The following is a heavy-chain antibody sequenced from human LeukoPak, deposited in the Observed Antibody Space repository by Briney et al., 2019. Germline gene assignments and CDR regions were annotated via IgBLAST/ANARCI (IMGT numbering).Heavy chain of an antibody. CDR2: MHHSGRT. J-gene: IGHJ4*02. D-gene: IGHD6-19*01. CDR3: ARGISHSSGSIDY. CDR1: NGSFSDYY. Sequence: SETLSLTCAVYNGSFSDYYWSWVRQSPEKGLEWIVEMHHSGRTNYNPSLQSRVTISIDTSKNQFSLKLNSVTAADTAVYYCARGISHSSGSIDYWGQGTLVTVSS. V-gene: IGHV4-34*01.